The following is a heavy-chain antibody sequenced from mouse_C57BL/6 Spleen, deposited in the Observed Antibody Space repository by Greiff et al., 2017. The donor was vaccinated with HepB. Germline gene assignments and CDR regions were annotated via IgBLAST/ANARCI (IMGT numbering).Heavy chain of an antibody. J-gene: IGHJ3*01. V-gene: IGHV5-17*01. CDR2: ISSGSSTI. Sequence: EVKVVESGGGLVKPGGSLKLSCAASGFTFSDYGMHWVRQAPEKGLEWVAYISSGSSTIYYADTVKGRFTISRDNAKNTLFLQMTSLRSEDTAMYYCARNGYGSSYRFAYWGQGTLVTVSA. CDR3: ARNGYGSSYRFAY. CDR1: GFTFSDYG. D-gene: IGHD1-1*01.